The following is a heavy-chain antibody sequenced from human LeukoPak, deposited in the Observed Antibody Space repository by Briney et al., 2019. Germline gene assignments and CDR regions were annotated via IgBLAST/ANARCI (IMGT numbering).Heavy chain of an antibody. CDR2: ISSSGSTI. V-gene: IGHV3-48*03. CDR1: GFTFSSYE. J-gene: IGHJ4*02. D-gene: IGHD1-26*01. CDR3: ARFSVGTTGFDY. Sequence: GESLKISCAASGFTFSSYEMNWVRQAPGKGLEGVSYISSSGSTIYYADSVKGRFTISRDDAKNSLYLQMNSLRAAATAVYYCARFSVGTTGFDYWGQGTLVTVSS.